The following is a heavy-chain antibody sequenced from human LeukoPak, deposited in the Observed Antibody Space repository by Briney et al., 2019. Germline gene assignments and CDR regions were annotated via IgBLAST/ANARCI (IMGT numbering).Heavy chain of an antibody. CDR3: ARVPQGGGSYSRAWYFDL. Sequence: ASVKVSCKASGYTFTSYGISWVRQAPGQGLEWMGWISAYNGNTNYAQKLQGRVTMTTDTSTSTAYMELRSLRSDDTAVYYCARVPQGGGSYSRAWYFDLWGRGTLVTVSS. J-gene: IGHJ2*01. V-gene: IGHV1-18*01. D-gene: IGHD1-26*01. CDR1: GYTFTSYG. CDR2: ISAYNGNT.